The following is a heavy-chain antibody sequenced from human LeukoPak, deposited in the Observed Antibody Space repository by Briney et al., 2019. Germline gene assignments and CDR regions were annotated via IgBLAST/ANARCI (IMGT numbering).Heavy chain of an antibody. V-gene: IGHV4-34*01. J-gene: IGHJ4*02. D-gene: IGHD3-9*01. Sequence: PSETLSLTCAVYGGSFSGYYWSWIRQPPGKGPEWIGEINHSGSTNYNPSLKSRVTISVDTSKNQFSLKLSSVTAADTAVYYCARVGYILTGYYISHNYYFDYWGQGTLVTVSS. CDR3: ARVGYILTGYYISHNYYFDY. CDR1: GGSFSGYY. CDR2: INHSGST.